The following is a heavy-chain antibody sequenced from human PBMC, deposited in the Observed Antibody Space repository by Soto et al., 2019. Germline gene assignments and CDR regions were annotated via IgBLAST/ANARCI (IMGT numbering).Heavy chain of an antibody. J-gene: IGHJ6*02. CDR1: GYSFTIYW. CDR3: AXHWGRYNWNYDYYYGMDV. Sequence: PGESLKISCKGSGYSFTIYWIGWVRQMPGKGLEWMGIIYPGDSDTRYSPSFQGQVTISADKSISTAYLQWSSLKASDTAMYYCAXHWGRYNWNYDYYYGMDVWGQGTTVTV. V-gene: IGHV5-51*01. CDR2: IYPGDSDT. D-gene: IGHD1-20*01.